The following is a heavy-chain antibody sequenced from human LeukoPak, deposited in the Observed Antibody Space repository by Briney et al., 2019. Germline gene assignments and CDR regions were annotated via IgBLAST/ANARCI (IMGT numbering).Heavy chain of an antibody. Sequence: SETLSHTCTVSGGSISSYYWSWIRQPPGKGLEWIGYIYYSGSTNYNPSLKSRVTISVDTSKNQFSLKLSSVTAADTAVYYCARAVDSSSWSPVGYWGQGTLVTVSS. CDR2: IYYSGST. D-gene: IGHD6-13*01. CDR3: ARAVDSSSWSPVGY. J-gene: IGHJ4*02. V-gene: IGHV4-59*01. CDR1: GGSISSYY.